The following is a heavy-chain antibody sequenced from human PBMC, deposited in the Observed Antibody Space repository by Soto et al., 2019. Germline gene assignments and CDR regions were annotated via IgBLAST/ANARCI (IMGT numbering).Heavy chain of an antibody. D-gene: IGHD3-3*01. CDR1: GYTFTSYA. Sequence: ASVKVSCKASGYTFTSYAMHWVRQAPGQRLEWMGWINAGNGNTKYSQKFQGRVTITRDTSASTACMELSSLRSEDTAVYYCAREDQPWYYDFWSGYYRGGPFDYWGQGTLVTVSS. V-gene: IGHV1-3*01. J-gene: IGHJ4*02. CDR2: INAGNGNT. CDR3: AREDQPWYYDFWSGYYRGGPFDY.